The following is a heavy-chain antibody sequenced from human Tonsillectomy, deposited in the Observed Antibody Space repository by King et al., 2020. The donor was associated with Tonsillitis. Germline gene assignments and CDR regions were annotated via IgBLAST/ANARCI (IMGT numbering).Heavy chain of an antibody. CDR2: VYPGDSDT. CDR3: ARLGPYDSSGYYYL. J-gene: IGHJ4*02. Sequence: QLVQSGAEVKKPGESLRISCKGFGYTFTSFWIGWGRQIPGKGLDWMGIVYPGDSDTRYSPSFHGQVTLSDDKAISTAYLQWSSLKSSDPAMYYCARLGPYDSSGYYYLWGQGNLVTVSS. V-gene: IGHV5-51*01. CDR1: GYTFTSFW. D-gene: IGHD3-22*01.